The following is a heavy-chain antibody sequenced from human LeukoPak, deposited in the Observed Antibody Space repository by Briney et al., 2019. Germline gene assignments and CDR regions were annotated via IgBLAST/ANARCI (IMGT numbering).Heavy chain of an antibody. J-gene: IGHJ4*02. CDR3: ARHARKRLTSNWDF. CDR2: IYYSGST. V-gene: IGHV4-59*08. CDR1: GGSISSYY. D-gene: IGHD2-21*02. Sequence: SETLSLTCTVSGGSISSYYWSWIRQPPGKGLEWIGYIYYSGSTNYNPSLKSRVTISVGTSKNQFSLKLSSVTAADTAVYYCARHARKRLTSNWDFWGQGTLVTVSS.